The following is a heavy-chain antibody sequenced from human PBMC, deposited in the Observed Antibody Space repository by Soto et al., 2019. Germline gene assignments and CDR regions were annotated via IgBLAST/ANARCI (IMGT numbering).Heavy chain of an antibody. D-gene: IGHD3-10*01. Sequence: PSETLSLTCTVSGGSISGYYWTWIRQPPGKGLEWVGSLFYGGTTDYNPSLKSRLTMSLDTSKNHFSLKLRSVTAADTAVYYCARHRGPAPDYWGQGTLVTVSS. CDR2: LFYGGTT. CDR3: ARHRGPAPDY. J-gene: IGHJ4*02. V-gene: IGHV4-39*01. CDR1: GGSISGYY.